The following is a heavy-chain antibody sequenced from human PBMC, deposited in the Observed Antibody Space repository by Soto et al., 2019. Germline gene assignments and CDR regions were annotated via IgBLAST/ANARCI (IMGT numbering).Heavy chain of an antibody. CDR3: ARGLSGYYGFDS. CDR2: VKGEETNT. Sequence: EVQLVESGGGLVQFGGSLRLSCAASGFTFRNYWMHWVRQVPGKGLVWVSRVKGEETNTDYADSVTGRFTISRDNVKNTLYLQMNSLRDEDMGVYYCARGLSGYYGFDSWCQGTLVTVAP. CDR1: GFTFRNYW. D-gene: IGHD3-3*01. V-gene: IGHV3-74*01. J-gene: IGHJ4*02.